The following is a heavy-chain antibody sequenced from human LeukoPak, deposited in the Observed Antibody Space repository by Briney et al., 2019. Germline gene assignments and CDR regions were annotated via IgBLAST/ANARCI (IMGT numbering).Heavy chain of an antibody. D-gene: IGHD4-17*01. Sequence: SETLSLTCTVSDYSISSGYYRGWIRQPPGKGLEWIGSIYHSGITYKNPSLKSRVTISADTSKNQFSLNLSSVTAADTAVYYCARVFDFYGDYVQGYYYMDVWGKGTKVTVSS. CDR2: IYHSGIT. CDR1: DYSISSGYY. CDR3: ARVFDFYGDYVQGYYYMDV. J-gene: IGHJ6*03. V-gene: IGHV4-38-2*02.